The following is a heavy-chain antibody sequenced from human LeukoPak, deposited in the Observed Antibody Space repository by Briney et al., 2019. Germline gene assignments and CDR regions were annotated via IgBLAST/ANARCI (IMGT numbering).Heavy chain of an antibody. CDR3: AREGGIYYDFWNGYEVVYYGMDV. V-gene: IGHV4-34*01. D-gene: IGHD3-3*01. CDR1: GGSFSGYY. CDR2: INHSGST. J-gene: IGHJ6*02. Sequence: SETLSLTCAVYGGSFSGYYWSWIRQPPGKGLEWIGEINHSGSTNYNPSLKSRVTISVDTSKNQFSLKLSSVTAADTAVYYCAREGGIYYDFWNGYEVVYYGMDVWGQGTTVTVSS.